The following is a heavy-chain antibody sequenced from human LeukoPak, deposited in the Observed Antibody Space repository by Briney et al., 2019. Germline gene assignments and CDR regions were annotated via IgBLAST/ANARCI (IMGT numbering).Heavy chain of an antibody. CDR3: ARALYDSSGYYSHDAFDI. J-gene: IGHJ3*02. CDR1: GYTFTGYY. Sequence: GASVKVSCKASGYTFTGYYMHWVRQAPGQGLEWMGWINPNSGGTNYAQKFQGRVTMTRDTSISTAYMELSRLRSDDTAVYYCARALYDSSGYYSHDAFDIWGQGTMVTVSS. D-gene: IGHD3-22*01. CDR2: INPNSGGT. V-gene: IGHV1-2*02.